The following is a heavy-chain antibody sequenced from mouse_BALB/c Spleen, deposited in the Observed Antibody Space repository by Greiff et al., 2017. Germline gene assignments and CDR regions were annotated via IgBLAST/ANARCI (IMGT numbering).Heavy chain of an antibody. CDR3: AREREGPPYFDY. J-gene: IGHJ2*01. V-gene: IGHV1S29*02. CDR1: GYTFTDYN. CDR2: IYPYNGGT. Sequence: EVQLQQSGPELVKPGASVKISCKASGYTFTDYNMHWVKQSHGKSLEWIGYIYPYNGGTGYNQKFKSKATLTVDNSSSTAYMELRSLTSEDSAVYYCAREREGPPYFDYWGQGTTLTVSS.